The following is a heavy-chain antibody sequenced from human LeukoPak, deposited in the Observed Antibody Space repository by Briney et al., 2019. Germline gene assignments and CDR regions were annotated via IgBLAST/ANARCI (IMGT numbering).Heavy chain of an antibody. CDR3: AKDWDSDSSSFYFDY. CDR2: IQQVGSEK. J-gene: IGHJ4*02. Sequence: GGSLRLSCAASGFTFSSYWMSWVRQAPGKGLVWVANIQQVGSEKYYVDSVKGRFTISRDNAKNSLYLQMNSLRAEDTAVYYCAKDWDSDSSSFYFDYWGQGTLVTVSS. D-gene: IGHD6-13*01. V-gene: IGHV3-7*01. CDR1: GFTFSSYW.